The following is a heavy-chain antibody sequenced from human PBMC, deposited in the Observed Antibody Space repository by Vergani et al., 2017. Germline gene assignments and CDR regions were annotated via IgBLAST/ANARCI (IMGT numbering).Heavy chain of an antibody. J-gene: IGHJ4*02. Sequence: VQLVESGGGLIQPGGSLRLSCAASGFTVSSNYMSWVRQAPGKGLEWVSVIYSGGSTYYADSVKGRFTISRDNSKNTLYLQMNSLRAEDTAVYYCARERRDCSSTNCYRRFDYWGQGTLVTVSS. D-gene: IGHD2-2*02. CDR1: GFTVSSNY. V-gene: IGHV3-53*01. CDR3: ARERRDCSSTNCYRRFDY. CDR2: IYSGGST.